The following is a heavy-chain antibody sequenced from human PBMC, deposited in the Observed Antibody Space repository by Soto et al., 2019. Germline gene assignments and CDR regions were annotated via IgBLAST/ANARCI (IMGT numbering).Heavy chain of an antibody. CDR1: GYTLTELS. CDR2: ISAYNGNT. D-gene: IGHD6-19*01. J-gene: IGHJ4*02. Sequence: QVQLVQSGAEVKKPGASVKVSCKVSGYTLTELSMHWVRQAPGKGLEWMGWISAYNGNTNYAQKLQGRVTMTTDTSTSTAYMELRSLRSDDTAVYYCARDLGGISVAGTNRADYWGQGTLVTVSS. V-gene: IGHV1-18*01. CDR3: ARDLGGISVAGTNRADY.